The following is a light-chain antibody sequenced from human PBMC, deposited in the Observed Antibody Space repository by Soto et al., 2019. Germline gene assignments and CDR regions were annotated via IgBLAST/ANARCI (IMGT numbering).Light chain of an antibody. CDR3: QHSYVTPWT. CDR2: AAS. CDR1: QFIDDF. Sequence: DIQITQSPSSLSAYVGDRVTITCRASQFIDDFLNWFQQRPGKAPKLLIYAASSLQSGVPSRFSGSASGTDFTLTITNLQPEDFATYYCQHSYVTPWTFGQGTNVDIK. J-gene: IGKJ1*01. V-gene: IGKV1-39*01.